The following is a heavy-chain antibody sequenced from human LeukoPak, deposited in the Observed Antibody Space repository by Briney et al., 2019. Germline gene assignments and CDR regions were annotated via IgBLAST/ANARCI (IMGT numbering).Heavy chain of an antibody. Sequence: ASVKVSCKVSGYTLTELSMHWVRQAPGKGLEWMGGFDPEDGETIYAQKFQGRVTMTEDTSTDTAYMELSSLRSEDTAVYYCATSGYYGSGSYSADYWGQGTLVTVSS. D-gene: IGHD3-10*01. CDR2: FDPEDGET. CDR3: ATSGYYGSGSYSADY. V-gene: IGHV1-24*01. J-gene: IGHJ4*02. CDR1: GYTLTELS.